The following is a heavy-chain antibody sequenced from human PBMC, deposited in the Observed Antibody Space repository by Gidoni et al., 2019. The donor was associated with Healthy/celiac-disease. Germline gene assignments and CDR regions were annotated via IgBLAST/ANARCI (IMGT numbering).Heavy chain of an antibody. J-gene: IGHJ6*02. CDR2: ISGSGGSK. V-gene: IGHV3-23*01. CDR1: GFTFSSYA. Sequence: EVQLLESGGGLVQPGGYLRLSCAASGFTFSSYAMSWVRQAPGKGREWVSAISGSGGSKYYADSVKGRFTISRDNSKNTLYLQMNSLRAEDTAVYYCAKGGCSGGSCYEAYYYYGMDVWGQGTTVTVSS. D-gene: IGHD2-15*01. CDR3: AKGGCSGGSCYEAYYYYGMDV.